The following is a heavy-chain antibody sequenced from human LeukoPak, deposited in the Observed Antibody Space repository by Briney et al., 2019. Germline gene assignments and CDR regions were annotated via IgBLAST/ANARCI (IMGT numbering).Heavy chain of an antibody. CDR3: ATQYYYDSSPSL. CDR2: INHSGST. J-gene: IGHJ4*02. V-gene: IGHV4-34*01. Sequence: SETLSLTCVVYGGSFSGYYWSWIRQSPGKGLEWIGEINHSGSTNYNPSLKSRVTISVDTSKNQFSLKLSSVTAADTAVYYCATQYYYDSSPSLWGQGTLATVSS. CDR1: GGSFSGYY. D-gene: IGHD3-22*01.